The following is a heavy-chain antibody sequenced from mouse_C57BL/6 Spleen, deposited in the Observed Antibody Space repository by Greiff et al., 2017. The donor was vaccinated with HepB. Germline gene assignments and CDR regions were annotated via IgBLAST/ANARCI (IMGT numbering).Heavy chain of an antibody. D-gene: IGHD1-1*01. Sequence: QVQLQQSDAELVKPGASVKISCKVSSYTFTDHTIHWMKQRPEQGLEWIGYIYPRDGSTKYNEKFKGKATLTADKSSSTAYMQLNSLTSEDSAVYFCARGGYYGSSPYAMDYWGQGTSVTVSS. V-gene: IGHV1-78*01. CDR2: IYPRDGST. CDR1: SYTFTDHT. CDR3: ARGGYYGSSPYAMDY. J-gene: IGHJ4*01.